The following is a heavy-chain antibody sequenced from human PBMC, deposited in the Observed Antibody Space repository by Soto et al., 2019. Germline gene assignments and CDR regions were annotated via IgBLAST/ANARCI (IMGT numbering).Heavy chain of an antibody. CDR2: ISTYNGNT. CDR1: GYTFTSYG. J-gene: IGHJ6*02. Sequence: ASVKVSCKASGYTFTSYGISWVRQAPGQGLEWMGWISTYNGNTNYAQKLQGRVTMTTDTSTSTAYMELRSLRSDDTAVYYCARVDCSSTSCHRDYYYYGMDVWG. D-gene: IGHD2-2*02. V-gene: IGHV1-18*01. CDR3: ARVDCSSTSCHRDYYYYGMDV.